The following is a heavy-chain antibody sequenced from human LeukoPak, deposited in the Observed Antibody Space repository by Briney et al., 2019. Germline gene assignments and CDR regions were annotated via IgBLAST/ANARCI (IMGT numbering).Heavy chain of an antibody. CDR1: GGSFSGYY. D-gene: IGHD2-2*01. Sequence: SETLSLTCAVYGGSFSGYYWSWIRQPPGKGLEWIGEINHSGSTNYNPSLKSRVTISVDTSKNQFSLTLSSVTAADTAVYYCARGCSSTSCYALLDYWGQGTLVTVSS. V-gene: IGHV4-34*01. CDR2: INHSGST. CDR3: ARGCSSTSCYALLDY. J-gene: IGHJ4*02.